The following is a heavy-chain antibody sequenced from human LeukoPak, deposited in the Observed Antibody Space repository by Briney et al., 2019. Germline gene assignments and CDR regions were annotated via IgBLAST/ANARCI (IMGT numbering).Heavy chain of an antibody. CDR3: ARASPYYDFWSGYSPYFDY. D-gene: IGHD3-3*01. CDR1: GGSISSYC. CDR2: IYYSGST. V-gene: IGHV4-59*01. J-gene: IGHJ4*02. Sequence: TSETLSLTCTVSGGSISSYCWSWIRQPPGKGLEWIGYIYYSGSTNYNPSLKSRVTISVDTSKNQFSLKLSSVTAADTAVYYCARASPYYDFWSGYSPYFDYWGQGTLVTVSS.